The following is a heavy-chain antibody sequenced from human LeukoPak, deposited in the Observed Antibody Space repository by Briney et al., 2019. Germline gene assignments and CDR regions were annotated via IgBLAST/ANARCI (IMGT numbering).Heavy chain of an antibody. V-gene: IGHV4-59*08. CDR3: ARHRGVYYDFWSPFDY. CDR2: IYYSGST. J-gene: IGHJ4*02. CDR1: GGSISSYY. D-gene: IGHD3-3*01. Sequence: SETLSLTCTVSGGSISSYYWSWIRQPPGKGLEWIGYIYYSGSTNYNPSLKSRVTIPVDTSKNQFSLKLSSVTAADTAVYYCARHRGVYYDFWSPFDYWGQGTLVTVSS.